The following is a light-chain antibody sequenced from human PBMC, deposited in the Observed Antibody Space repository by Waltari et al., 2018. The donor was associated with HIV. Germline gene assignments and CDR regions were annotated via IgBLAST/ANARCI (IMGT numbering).Light chain of an antibody. CDR1: QGISTW. CDR2: GAS. J-gene: IGKJ5*01. V-gene: IGKV1-12*01. CDR3: QQTNSFPFT. Sequence: DIQMTQSQSSVSASVGDRVTLTCRATQGISTWLAWYQQKSGKAPRLLISGASNLEPGVPSRFSGSGSGTSFSLTITSLQAEDFAIYYCQQTNSFPFTFGRGTRLQMK.